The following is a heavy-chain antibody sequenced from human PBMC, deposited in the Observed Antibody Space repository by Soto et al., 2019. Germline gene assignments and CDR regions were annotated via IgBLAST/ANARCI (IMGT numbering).Heavy chain of an antibody. CDR2: ISAYNGNT. J-gene: IGHJ6*02. D-gene: IGHD2-21*01. V-gene: IGHV1-18*01. Sequence: QIPLVQSGGEVKKPGASVKVSCKSSGYKFISHSITWVRQSPGQGLEWMGRISAYNGNTNYAQKLQGRVTMTTDTSTNTAYMELRRLRSDDTAVYYCARGAFCGGAPGCRDMDVWGQGTTVTVCS. CDR1: GYKFISHS. CDR3: ARGAFCGGAPGCRDMDV.